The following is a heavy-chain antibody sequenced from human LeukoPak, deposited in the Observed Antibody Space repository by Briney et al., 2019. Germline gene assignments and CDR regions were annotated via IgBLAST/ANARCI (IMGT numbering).Heavy chain of an antibody. J-gene: IGHJ3*02. CDR1: GFTFSSYD. V-gene: IGHV3-13*01. D-gene: IGHD3-16*01. CDR2: IGTAGDT. Sequence: PGGSLRLSCAASGFTFSSYDMHWVRQATGKGLEWVSAIGTAGDTYYPGSVKGRFTISRENAKNSLYLQMNSLRAGDTAVYYCARGAWPRAFDIWGQGTMVTVPS. CDR3: ARGAWPRAFDI.